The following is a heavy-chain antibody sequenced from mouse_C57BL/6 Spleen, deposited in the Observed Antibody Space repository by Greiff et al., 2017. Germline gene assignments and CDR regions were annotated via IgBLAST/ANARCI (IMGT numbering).Heavy chain of an antibody. CDR3: VRQIYYYGSSYWYFDV. CDR2: IRSKSNNYAT. CDR1: GFSFNTYA. Sequence: EVQLVESGGGLVQPKGSLKLSCAASGFSFNTYAMNWVRQAPGKGLEWVARIRSKSNNYATYYADSVKDRFTISRDDSESMLYLQMNNLKTEDTAMYYCVRQIYYYGSSYWYFDVWGTGTTVTVSS. V-gene: IGHV10-1*01. J-gene: IGHJ1*03. D-gene: IGHD1-1*01.